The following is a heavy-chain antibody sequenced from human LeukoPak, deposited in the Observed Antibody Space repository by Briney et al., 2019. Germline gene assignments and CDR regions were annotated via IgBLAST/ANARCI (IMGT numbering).Heavy chain of an antibody. D-gene: IGHD1-26*01. CDR2: IIPSLDIP. CDR3: ARSVGGATTPRFDY. CDR1: GDTFSRYA. V-gene: IGHV1-69*04. J-gene: IGHJ4*02. Sequence: ASVKVSCKASGDTFSRYAISWVRQAPGQGLEWMGRIIPSLDIPNYPQKFQGRVTITADKSTSPAYMEVRSLGSEDTAVYYCARSVGGATTPRFDYWGQGTLVTVSS.